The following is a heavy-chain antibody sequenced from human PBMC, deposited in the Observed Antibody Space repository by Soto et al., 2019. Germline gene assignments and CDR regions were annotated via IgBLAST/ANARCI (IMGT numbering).Heavy chain of an antibody. D-gene: IGHD2-2*01. V-gene: IGHV3-7*01. CDR3: ARADHATWVY. J-gene: IGHJ4*02. Sequence: EVLLVESGGGLVQPGGSLRLSCAASGFSFSSYWMTWVRQAPGKGLEWVASIKQDGSEKFYVDSVKGRFTISRDNARNSLYLQLDSLSSEDTAVYYCARADHATWVYWCQGALVTVSS. CDR1: GFSFSSYW. CDR2: IKQDGSEK.